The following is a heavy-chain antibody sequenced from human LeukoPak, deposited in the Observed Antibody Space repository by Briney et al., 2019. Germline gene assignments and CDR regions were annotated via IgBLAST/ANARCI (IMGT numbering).Heavy chain of an antibody. V-gene: IGHV4-4*07. CDR3: ARDPEGHGYYFDY. CDR1: GGSTSNYF. D-gene: IGHD3-3*01. Sequence: SETLSLTCTVSGGSTSNYFCTWLRQSAGKGLEWIGRIHTSGSTNYNPSLKSRVSMSVDTSKNQFTLKLSSVTAADTAVYYCARDPEGHGYYFDYWGQGALVTVSS. CDR2: IHTSGST. J-gene: IGHJ4*02.